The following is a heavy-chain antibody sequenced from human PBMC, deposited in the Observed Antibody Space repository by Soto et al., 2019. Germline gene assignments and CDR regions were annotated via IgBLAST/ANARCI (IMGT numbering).Heavy chain of an antibody. Sequence: GSVRLSCAASGFTFRNNVLSWVRQAPGKGLDWVSGITGSGRDTYYADSVKGRFTISRDNSKNMVFLQMNSLRAEDTALYYCAKNGLDNSPSAIDSWGPGTLVTVSS. CDR1: GFTFRNNV. CDR3: AKNGLDNSPSAIDS. J-gene: IGHJ4*02. V-gene: IGHV3-23*01. D-gene: IGHD2-8*01. CDR2: ITGSGRDT.